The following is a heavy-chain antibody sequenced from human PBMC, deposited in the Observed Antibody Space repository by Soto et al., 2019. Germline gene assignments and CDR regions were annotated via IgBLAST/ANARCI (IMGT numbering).Heavy chain of an antibody. J-gene: IGHJ6*02. V-gene: IGHV1-46*01. CDR3: ARGVTYSSSSPPYGMDV. CDR1: GYTFTSYY. CDR2: INPSGGST. Sequence: GASVKVSCKASGYTFTSYYMYWVQQAPGQGLEWMGIINPSGGSTSYAQKFQGRVTMTRDTSTSTVYMELSSLRSEDTAVYYCARGVTYSSSSPPYGMDVWGQGTTVTAP. D-gene: IGHD6-6*01.